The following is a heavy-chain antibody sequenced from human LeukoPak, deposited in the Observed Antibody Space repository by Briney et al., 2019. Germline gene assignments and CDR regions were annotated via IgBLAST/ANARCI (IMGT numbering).Heavy chain of an antibody. Sequence: PWASLKTPSKGVGYGSTSCWYSWLSQLPGKGVVWMVGYNHSDWNTNYSPSFKGQVTISADKSNNPAYLQRSCLKAADTAMYYCARVGTAMFFDDWGQRTLVTAS. CDR2: YNHSDWNT. D-gene: IGHD5-18*01. CDR3: ARVGTAMFFDD. J-gene: IGHJ4*02. CDR1: GYGSTSCW. V-gene: IGHV5-10-1*01.